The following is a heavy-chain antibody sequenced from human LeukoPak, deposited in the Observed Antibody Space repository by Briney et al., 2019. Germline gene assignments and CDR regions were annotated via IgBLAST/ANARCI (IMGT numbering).Heavy chain of an antibody. CDR2: ISGSGDTT. Sequence: GGSLRLSCAASGFTFSTYAMSWVRQAPGEGLEWVSSISGSGDTTYYADSVKGRFTISSDKSRNTLYLQMNSLRAEDTAVYYCARLGIIVAAGTSDYWGQGTLVTVSS. J-gene: IGHJ4*02. CDR1: GFTFSTYA. CDR3: ARLGIIVAAGTSDY. V-gene: IGHV3-23*01. D-gene: IGHD6-13*01.